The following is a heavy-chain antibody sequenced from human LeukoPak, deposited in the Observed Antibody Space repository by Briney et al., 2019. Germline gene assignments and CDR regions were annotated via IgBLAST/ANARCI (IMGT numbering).Heavy chain of an antibody. CDR1: GFTFSTYA. D-gene: IGHD6-13*01. CDR3: ATGSVRYSASWYSQEGDY. J-gene: IGHJ4*02. Sequence: GGSLKLSCAASGFTFSTYAMSWVRQAPGKGLEWVSAISVSAGSTYYADSVKGRFTISRDNSKITLYLQMNSLRAEDTAVYYCATGSVRYSASWYSQEGDYWGQGTLVTVSS. CDR2: ISVSAGST. V-gene: IGHV3-23*01.